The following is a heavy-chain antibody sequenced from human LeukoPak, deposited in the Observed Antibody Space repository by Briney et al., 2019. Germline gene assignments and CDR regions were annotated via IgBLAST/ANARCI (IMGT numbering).Heavy chain of an antibody. V-gene: IGHV3-66*01. CDR2: FYRGGST. CDR1: GFTVSSNY. D-gene: IGHD3-10*01. J-gene: IGHJ6*03. CDR3: ARSQDGSGSYFYYFYIDV. Sequence: GGSLRLSCAASGFTVSSNYMSWVRQAPGKGLEWVSIFYRGGSTYYADSVRGRFTVSRDNSKNILYLQMNSLRAEDTAVYYCARSQDGSGSYFYYFYIDVWGKGTTV.